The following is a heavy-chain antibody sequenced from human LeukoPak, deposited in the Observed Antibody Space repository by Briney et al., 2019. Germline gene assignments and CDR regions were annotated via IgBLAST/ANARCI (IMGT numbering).Heavy chain of an antibody. CDR3: TTEEGYDFWSGSLGYYMDV. CDR2: IKSKTDGGTT. J-gene: IGHJ6*03. Sequence: GGSLRLSCAASGFTFSNARMSWVRQAPGKGLEGVGRIKSKTDGGTTDYAAPVKGRFTISRDDSKNTLYLQMNSLKTEDTAVYYCTTEEGYDFWSGSLGYYMDVWGKGTTVTVSS. D-gene: IGHD3-3*01. V-gene: IGHV3-15*01. CDR1: GFTFSNAR.